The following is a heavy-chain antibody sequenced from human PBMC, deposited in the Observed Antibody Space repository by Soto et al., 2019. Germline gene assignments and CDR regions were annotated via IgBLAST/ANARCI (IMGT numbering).Heavy chain of an antibody. Sequence: GESLKISCRCSGYTFSNFWIAWVRHLPGKGLEWMGIIYPGDHETRYSPSFHGKVTISADRSINTAYLQWSSLEASDSAFYYCARSPRSSPYFDYWGQGALVTVSS. D-gene: IGHD6-13*01. V-gene: IGHV5-51*01. CDR1: GYTFSNFW. CDR2: IYPGDHET. CDR3: ARSPRSSPYFDY. J-gene: IGHJ4*02.